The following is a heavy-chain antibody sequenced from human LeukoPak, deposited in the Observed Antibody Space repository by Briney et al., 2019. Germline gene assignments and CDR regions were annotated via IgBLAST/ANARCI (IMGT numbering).Heavy chain of an antibody. J-gene: IGHJ5*02. CDR1: GGSISSYY. Sequence: SETLSLTCTVSGGSISSYYWSWIRQPAGKGLEWIGRIYTSGSTTYNTSLKRRVTISVDTSKNQLSLKVRSVTAADTAVYYCARTTAQAAAGSGGWFDPWGQGTLVTVSS. V-gene: IGHV4-4*07. D-gene: IGHD6-13*01. CDR2: IYTSGST. CDR3: ARTTAQAAAGSGGWFDP.